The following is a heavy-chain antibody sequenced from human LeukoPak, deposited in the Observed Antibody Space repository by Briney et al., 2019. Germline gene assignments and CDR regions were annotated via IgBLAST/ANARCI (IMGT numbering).Heavy chain of an antibody. J-gene: IGHJ4*02. CDR1: GGSLRPYY. CDR3: AMGESRGWYSLGFDY. CDR2: IYYSGST. V-gene: IGHV4-59*01. Sequence: PSETLSLTCTVSGGSLRPYYWTWIRQPPGKGLEWIGYIYYSGSTNYNPSLKSRVTISVDTSKNQFSLKLSSVTAADTAVYYCAMGESRGWYSLGFDYWGQGTLVTVSS. D-gene: IGHD6-19*01.